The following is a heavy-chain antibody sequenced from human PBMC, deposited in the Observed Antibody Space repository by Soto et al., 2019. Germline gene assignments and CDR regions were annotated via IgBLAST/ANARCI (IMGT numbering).Heavy chain of an antibody. D-gene: IGHD1-1*01. J-gene: IGHJ4*02. CDR1: GFTFSSYA. CDR3: ARERNSWLQREPDY. CDR2: ISYDGSNK. Sequence: QVQLVESGGGVVQPGRSLRLSCAASGFTFSSYAMHWVRQAPGQGLAWVAVISYDGSNKYYADSVKGRFTISRDNSKNTLYLQMNSLRAEDTAVYYCARERNSWLQREPDYWGQGTLVTVSS. V-gene: IGHV3-30-3*01.